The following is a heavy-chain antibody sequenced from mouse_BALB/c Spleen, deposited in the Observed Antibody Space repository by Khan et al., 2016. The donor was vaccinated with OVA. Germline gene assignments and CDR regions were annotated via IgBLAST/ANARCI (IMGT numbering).Heavy chain of an antibody. J-gene: IGHJ3*01. CDR2: ISYSGST. V-gene: IGHV3-2*02. Sequence: VKLEESGPGLVKPSQSLSLTCTVTGYSITSDYAWNWIRQFPGNKLEWMGYISYSGSTTYNPSLKSRISITRDTSKNQFFLQLNSVTTEDTATYYYARWFTYWGQGTLVTVSA. CDR1: GYSITSDYA. CDR3: ARWFTY.